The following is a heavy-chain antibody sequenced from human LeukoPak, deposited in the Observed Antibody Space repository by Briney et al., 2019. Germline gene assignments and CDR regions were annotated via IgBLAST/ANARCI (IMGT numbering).Heavy chain of an antibody. Sequence: ASVKVSCKASGGTFSSYAISWVRQAPGQGLEWMGRIIPIFGTANYAQKFQGRVTITTDESTSTAYMELSSLRSEDTAVYYCARSHCSGGSCYRDGDFDYWGQGTLVTVSS. D-gene: IGHD2-15*01. V-gene: IGHV1-69*05. J-gene: IGHJ4*02. CDR3: ARSHCSGGSCYRDGDFDY. CDR1: GGTFSSYA. CDR2: IIPIFGTA.